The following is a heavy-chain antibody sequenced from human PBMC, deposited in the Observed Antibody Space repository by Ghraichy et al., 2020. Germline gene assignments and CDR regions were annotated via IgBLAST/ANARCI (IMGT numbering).Heavy chain of an antibody. Sequence: GGSLRLSCAASGFTFSSEAMSWVRQAPGKGLEWVSAISGSGATTNYADSVKGRFTISRDNSKNTLYLQMNSLRAEDTAVYYCAREERGYSYSFDYWGQGTLVTVSS. CDR1: GFTFSSEA. J-gene: IGHJ4*02. CDR2: ISGSGATT. CDR3: AREERGYSYSFDY. V-gene: IGHV3-23*01. D-gene: IGHD5-18*01.